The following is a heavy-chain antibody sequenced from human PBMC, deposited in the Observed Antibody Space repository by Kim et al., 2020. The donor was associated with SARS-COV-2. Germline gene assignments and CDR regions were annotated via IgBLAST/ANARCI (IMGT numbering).Heavy chain of an antibody. V-gene: IGHV4-59*01. CDR1: GGSISSYY. CDR3: ARGSLHQLSGPIDY. D-gene: IGHD2-2*01. Sequence: SETLSLTCTVSGGSISSYYWSWIRQPPGKGLEWIGYIYYSGSTNYNPSLKSRVTISVDTSKNQFSLKLSSVTAADTAVYYCARGSLHQLSGPIDYWGQGTLVTVSS. J-gene: IGHJ4*02. CDR2: IYYSGST.